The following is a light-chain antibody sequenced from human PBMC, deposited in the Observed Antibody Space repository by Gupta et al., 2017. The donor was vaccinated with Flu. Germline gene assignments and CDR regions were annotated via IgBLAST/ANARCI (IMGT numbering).Light chain of an antibody. J-gene: IGLJ1*01. CDR2: EVT. Sequence: QSALTQPPSASGSPGQSITISCTGTSSDIGAYKYVSWHQQHAGKAPKLIIYEVTKRPSGVPDRFSGSKSGNTASLTVSGLQAEDECDYYCSSHTVSDTFVFGTGTAVTVL. CDR1: SSDIGAYKY. CDR3: SSHTVSDTFV. V-gene: IGLV2-8*01.